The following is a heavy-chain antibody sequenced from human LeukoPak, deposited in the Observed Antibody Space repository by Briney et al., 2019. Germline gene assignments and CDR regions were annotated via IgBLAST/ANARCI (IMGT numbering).Heavy chain of an antibody. D-gene: IGHD1-14*01. Sequence: PGRSLRLSCAASGFTFSTYAVHWVRQAPGKGLEWVATISYDGSNEYYPDSVKGRFTISRDNSKNTLYLQMNRLRAEDTAVYYCAKDWGNRFEYWGQGTLVTVSS. CDR2: ISYDGSNE. CDR1: GFTFSTYA. J-gene: IGHJ4*02. CDR3: AKDWGNRFEY. V-gene: IGHV3-30*04.